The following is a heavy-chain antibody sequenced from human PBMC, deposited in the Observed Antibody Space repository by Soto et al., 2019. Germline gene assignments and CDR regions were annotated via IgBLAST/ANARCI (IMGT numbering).Heavy chain of an antibody. CDR1: GFTVSSNY. V-gene: IGHV3-66*01. CDR3: ARAMRYCSSTSCYGRGYYYGMDV. D-gene: IGHD2-2*01. J-gene: IGHJ6*02. CDR2: IYSGGST. Sequence: EVQLVESGGGLVQPGGSLRLSCAASGFTVSSNYMSWVRQAPGKGLEWVSVIYSGGSTYYADSVKGRFTISRDNSKNTLYLHMKSLRAEDTAAYYCARAMRYCSSTSCYGRGYYYGMDVWGQGTTVTVSS.